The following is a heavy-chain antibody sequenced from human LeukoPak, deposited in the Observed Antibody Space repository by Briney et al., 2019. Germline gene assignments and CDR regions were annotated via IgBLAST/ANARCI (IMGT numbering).Heavy chain of an antibody. J-gene: IGHJ4*02. Sequence: GGSLRLSCAASGFTVSSNYMSWVRQAPGKGLEWVSIIYSGGSTYYADSVKGRFIISRDNSKNTLYLQMNSLRAEDTAVYYCASSGTPSTFDYWGQGTLVTVSS. V-gene: IGHV3-53*01. CDR2: IYSGGST. D-gene: IGHD1-26*01. CDR3: ASSGTPSTFDY. CDR1: GFTVSSNY.